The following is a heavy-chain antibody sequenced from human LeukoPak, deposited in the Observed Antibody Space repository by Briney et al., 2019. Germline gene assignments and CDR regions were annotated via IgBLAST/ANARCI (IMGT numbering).Heavy chain of an antibody. J-gene: IGHJ4*02. CDR1: GGSISSSSYY. CDR2: IFYSGST. D-gene: IGHD7-27*01. V-gene: IGHV4-39*01. Sequence: PSETLSLTCTVSGGSISSSSYYWGWIRQPPGKGLEWIGYIFYSGSTYYNPSLKSRVTISVDTSKNQFSLKLSSVTAADTAVYYCARQRDWGFASYFDYWGQGTLVTVSS. CDR3: ARQRDWGFASYFDY.